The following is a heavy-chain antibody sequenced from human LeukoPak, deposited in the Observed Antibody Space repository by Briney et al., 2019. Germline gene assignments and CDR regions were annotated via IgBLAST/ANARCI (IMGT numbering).Heavy chain of an antibody. J-gene: IGHJ5*02. CDR2: TYYSGST. Sequence: SETLSLTCTVSGGSISSSSYYWGWIRQPPGKGLEWIGSTYYSGSTYYNPSLKSRVTISVDTSKNQFSLKLSSVTAADTAVYYCARHAGDLNWFDPWGQGTLVTVSS. CDR3: ARHAGDLNWFDP. D-gene: IGHD7-27*01. CDR1: GGSISSSSYY. V-gene: IGHV4-39*01.